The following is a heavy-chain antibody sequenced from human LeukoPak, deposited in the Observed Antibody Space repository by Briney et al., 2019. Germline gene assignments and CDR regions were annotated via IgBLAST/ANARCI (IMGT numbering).Heavy chain of an antibody. V-gene: IGHV3-7*03. CDR1: GFTFSSYW. J-gene: IGHJ4*02. Sequence: GGSLRLSCAASGFTFSSYWMGWVRQAPGKGLEWVANIKQDGSDKDYVDSVKGRFTISRDNAKRSLYLQMNSLRAEDTAVYYCARVAVMPRFEYWGQGTLVTVSS. CDR2: IKQDGSDK. CDR3: ARVAVMPRFEY. D-gene: IGHD2/OR15-2a*01.